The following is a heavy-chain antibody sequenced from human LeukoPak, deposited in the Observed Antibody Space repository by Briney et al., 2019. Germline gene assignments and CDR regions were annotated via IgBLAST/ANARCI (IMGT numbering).Heavy chain of an antibody. CDR1: GYTFTSNY. CDR3: RTDRYGDYGDYIDY. CDR2: INPNSGGT. J-gene: IGHJ4*02. Sequence: GASVTVSCKTSGYTFTSNYILWVRQAPGQGLEWMGWINPNSGGTNYAQKFQGRVTMTRDTSISTAYMELSRLRSDDTAVYYCRTDRYGDYGDYIDYWGQGTLVTVSS. D-gene: IGHD4-17*01. V-gene: IGHV1-2*02.